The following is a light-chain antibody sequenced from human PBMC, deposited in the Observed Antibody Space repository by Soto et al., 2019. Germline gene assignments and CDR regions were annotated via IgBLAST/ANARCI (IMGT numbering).Light chain of an antibody. CDR2: AAS. J-gene: IGKJ5*01. Sequence: IMMNQSADAVSVNPGERATLSCRASQSVSDRVVWYQQKSGQAPSLLIYAASTRAAGVPARFSGSGSGTEFTLTISSLQSEDFAVYFCPQYADWPKPFGQRRRLAI. CDR3: PQYADWPKP. CDR1: QSVSDR. V-gene: IGKV3-15*01.